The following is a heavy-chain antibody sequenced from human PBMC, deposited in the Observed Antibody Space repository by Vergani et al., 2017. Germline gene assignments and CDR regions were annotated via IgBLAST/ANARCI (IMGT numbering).Heavy chain of an antibody. CDR1: GASINNDFYY. Sequence: QVQLQESGPGLVKPSQTLWLTCTVSGASINNDFYYWHWIRQPAGKGLEWIGRIYVSGITDYNSSLQSRVSMSVDTSKNQFSLTLTSVTAADTAVYYCARXLPSSNYYYGMDVWGQGTTVTVSS. CDR3: ARXLPSSNYYYGMDV. J-gene: IGHJ6*02. V-gene: IGHV4-61*02. CDR2: IYVSGIT.